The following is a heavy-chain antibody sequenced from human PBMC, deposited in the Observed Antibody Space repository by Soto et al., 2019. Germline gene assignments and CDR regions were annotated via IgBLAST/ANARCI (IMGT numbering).Heavy chain of an antibody. J-gene: IGHJ5*02. CDR1: GYTFTSYG. V-gene: IGHV1-18*01. CDR3: ARVGFWYNWNVTPLRWFDP. CDR2: ISAYNGNT. Sequence: GASVKVSCKASGYTFTSYGISWVRQAPGQGLDWMGWISAYNGNTNYAQKLQGRVTMTTDTSTSTAYMELRSLRSDDTAVYYCARVGFWYNWNVTPLRWFDPWGQGTLVTVSS. D-gene: IGHD1-1*01.